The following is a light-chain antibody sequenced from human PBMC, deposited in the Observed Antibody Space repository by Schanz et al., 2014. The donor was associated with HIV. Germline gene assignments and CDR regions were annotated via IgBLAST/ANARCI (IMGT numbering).Light chain of an antibody. CDR2: TDG. CDR3: SSYAGSNNYV. Sequence: SVLTQPPSASGTPGQRVTISCSGSSSNIGSNYVYWYQQLPGTAPKLLISTDGGRPSGVPDRFSVSKSGALASLVISGLRSEDEADYYCSSYAGSNNYVFGTGTKLTVL. CDR1: SSNIGSNY. V-gene: IGLV1-47*01. J-gene: IGLJ1*01.